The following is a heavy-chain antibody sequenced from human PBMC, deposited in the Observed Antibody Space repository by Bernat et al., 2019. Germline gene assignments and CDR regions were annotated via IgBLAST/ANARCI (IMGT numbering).Heavy chain of an antibody. D-gene: IGHD2-2*02. CDR3: ARGAPAAIPYYYYGMDV. V-gene: IGHV1-69*04. Sequence: QVQLVQSGAEVKKPGSSVKVSCKASGGTFSSYAISWVRQAPGQGLEWMGRIIPILGIANYAQKFQGRVTITADKSTSTAYMELSSLRSEDTAVYYCARGAPAAIPYYYYGMDVWGQGTTVTVSS. J-gene: IGHJ6*02. CDR1: GGTFSSYA. CDR2: IIPILGIA.